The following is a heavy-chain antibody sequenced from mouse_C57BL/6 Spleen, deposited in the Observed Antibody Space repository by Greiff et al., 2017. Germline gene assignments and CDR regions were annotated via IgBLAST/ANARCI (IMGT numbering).Heavy chain of an antibody. V-gene: IGHV14-2*01. Sequence: VHVKQSGAELVKPGASVKLSCTASGFNIKDYYMHWVKQRTEQGLEWIGRIDPEDGETKYAPKFQGKATITADTSSNKAYLQLSSLTSEDTAVYYCGSYDYEGFYYFDYWGQGTTLTVSS. D-gene: IGHD2-4*01. CDR3: GSYDYEGFYYFDY. CDR2: IDPEDGET. CDR1: GFNIKDYY. J-gene: IGHJ2*01.